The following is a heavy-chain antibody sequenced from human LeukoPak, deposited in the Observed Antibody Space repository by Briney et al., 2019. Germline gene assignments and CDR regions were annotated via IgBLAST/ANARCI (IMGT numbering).Heavy chain of an antibody. Sequence: SETLSLTCTVSGGSISSYYWSWIRQPPGKGLEWIGSIYYSGSTYYNPSLKSRVTISVDTSKNQFSLKLSSVTAADTAVYYCASITMVRGVIGWGQGTLVTVSS. D-gene: IGHD3-10*01. CDR3: ASITMVRGVIG. CDR2: IYYSGST. V-gene: IGHV4-59*05. CDR1: GGSISSYY. J-gene: IGHJ4*02.